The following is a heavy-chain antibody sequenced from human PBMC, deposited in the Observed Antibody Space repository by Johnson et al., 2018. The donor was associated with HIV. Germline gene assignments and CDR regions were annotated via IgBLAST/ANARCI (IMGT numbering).Heavy chain of an antibody. CDR2: ISYDGRIP. Sequence: QAQLVESGGGVVQPGRSLRLSCATSGFTLSNYGIHWVRQAPGKGLEWVAVISYDGRIPSHADSVKGRFTISRDNSKSTVFLQMSNLRPEDTAGYYCAKGRKWNDVGNDALDIWGQGTLVTVSS. CDR1: GFTLSNYG. V-gene: IGHV3-30*18. D-gene: IGHD1-1*01. J-gene: IGHJ3*02. CDR3: AKGRKWNDVGNDALDI.